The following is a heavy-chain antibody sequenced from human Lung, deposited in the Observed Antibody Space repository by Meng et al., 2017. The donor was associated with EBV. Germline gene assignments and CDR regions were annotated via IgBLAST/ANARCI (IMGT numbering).Heavy chain of an antibody. D-gene: IGHD3-16*01. CDR1: GFIFNNYR. J-gene: IGHJ4*02. V-gene: IGHV3-21*01. Sequence: EVQLVESGXXLVEPGGXLRLSCAASGFIFNNYRMNWVRQAPGKGLEWVSVIDYGGISTYYADSVKGRFTISRDNAKNSVSLQMNNLGAEDTAVYYCVREEYDPRDFWGQGTLVTVSS. CDR2: IDYGGIST. CDR3: VREEYDPRDF.